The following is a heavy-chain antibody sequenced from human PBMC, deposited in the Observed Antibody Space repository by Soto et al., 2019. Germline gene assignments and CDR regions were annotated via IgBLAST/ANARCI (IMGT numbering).Heavy chain of an antibody. D-gene: IGHD1-7*01. V-gene: IGHV3-23*01. CDR2: MNGAATST. Sequence: PGGSLRLSCAASGFTLNTYAMTWVRQPPGKGLQWVSSMNGAATSTSYADSVKGRFTTYRDNSKNTLYLQMNSLRAEDTAVYYCAKGGPELELLEGYFDYWGQGTLVTVSS. J-gene: IGHJ4*02. CDR3: AKGGPELELLEGYFDY. CDR1: GFTLNTYA.